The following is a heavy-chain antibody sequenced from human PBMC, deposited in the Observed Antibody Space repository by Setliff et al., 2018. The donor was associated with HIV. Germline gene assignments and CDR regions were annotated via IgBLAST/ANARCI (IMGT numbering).Heavy chain of an antibody. J-gene: IGHJ5*02. CDR2: IYYSGST. D-gene: IGHD6-13*01. CDR1: GDSMSGYY. V-gene: IGHV4-59*08. Sequence: ETLSLTCAVSGDSMSGYYWSWIRQSPGKKLEWIGYIYYSGSTNYHPSLKSRVTISVDTSKSQFSLNLSSVTAADTAVYYCARKSRIAAAWFDPWGQGTLVTVSS. CDR3: ARKSRIAAAWFDP.